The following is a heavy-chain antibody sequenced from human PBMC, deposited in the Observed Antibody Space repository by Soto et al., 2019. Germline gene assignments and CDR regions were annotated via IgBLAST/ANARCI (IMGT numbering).Heavy chain of an antibody. CDR1: GGTFSSYA. V-gene: IGHV1-69*01. CDR2: IIPIFGTA. Sequence: QVQLVQSGAEVKKPGSSVKVSCTASGGTFSSYAISWVRQAPGQGLEWMGVIIPIFGTANYAQKFQGRVTITADESTSTDYMELSSLRSEDTAVYYCARGYYYGSGFDYWAQGTLVTVSS. D-gene: IGHD3-10*01. CDR3: ARGYYYGSGFDY. J-gene: IGHJ4*02.